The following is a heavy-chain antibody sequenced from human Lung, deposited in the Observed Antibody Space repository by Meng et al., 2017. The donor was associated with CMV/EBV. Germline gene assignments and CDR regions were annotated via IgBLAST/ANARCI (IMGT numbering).Heavy chain of an antibody. V-gene: IGHV4-34*01. CDR2: INHSGST. CDR3: ARAGQQLVSYYYYYYGMDV. D-gene: IGHD6-13*01. CDR1: GGSFSGYY. Sequence: SQTXSLTXXVYGGSFSGYYWSWIRQPPGKGLEWIGEINHSGSTNYNPSLKSRVTISVDTSKNQFSLKLSSVIAADTAVYYCARAGQQLVSYYYYYYGMDVWGQGTTVTVSS. J-gene: IGHJ6*02.